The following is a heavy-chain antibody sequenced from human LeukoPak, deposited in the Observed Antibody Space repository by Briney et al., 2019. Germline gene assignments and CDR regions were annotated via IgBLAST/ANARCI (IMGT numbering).Heavy chain of an antibody. Sequence: PSETLSLTCAVSGGSISSSNWWSWVRQPPGKGLEWIGEIYHSGSTNYNPSLKSRVTISVDKSKNQFSLKLSSVTAADTAVYYCARDRQISSQKQQQVRRKGNWFDPWGQGTLVTVSS. CDR1: GGSISSSNW. CDR3: ARDRQISSQKQQQVRRKGNWFDP. J-gene: IGHJ5*02. V-gene: IGHV4-4*02. D-gene: IGHD6-13*01. CDR2: IYHSGST.